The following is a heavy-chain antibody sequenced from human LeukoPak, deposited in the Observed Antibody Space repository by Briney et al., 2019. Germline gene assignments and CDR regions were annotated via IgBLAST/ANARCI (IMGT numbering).Heavy chain of an antibody. J-gene: IGHJ6*03. D-gene: IGHD4-11*01. Sequence: SETLSLTCTVSGGSISSGGYYWSWIRQPPGKGLEWIGYIYHSGSTYYNPSLKSRVTISVDRSKNQFSLKLSSVTAADTAVYYCAREGVTRSYYYYYMDVWGKGTTVTVSS. CDR2: IYHSGST. CDR1: GGSISSGGYY. V-gene: IGHV4-30-2*01. CDR3: AREGVTRSYYYYYMDV.